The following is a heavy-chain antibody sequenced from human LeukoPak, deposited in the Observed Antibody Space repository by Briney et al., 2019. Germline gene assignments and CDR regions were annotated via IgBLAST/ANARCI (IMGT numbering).Heavy chain of an antibody. Sequence: PSETLCLSCAVYGGSFSGYYWSWVRQPPGKGLEWIGEINHSGSTNYKPSLENRVTISVNKNKNHFFQRLISVTGAEAAVYYCSRGDFCGYWGQGTLVTVSS. V-gene: IGHV4-34*01. J-gene: IGHJ4*02. CDR3: SRGDFCGY. D-gene: IGHD3-3*01. CDR1: GGSFSGYY. CDR2: INHSGST.